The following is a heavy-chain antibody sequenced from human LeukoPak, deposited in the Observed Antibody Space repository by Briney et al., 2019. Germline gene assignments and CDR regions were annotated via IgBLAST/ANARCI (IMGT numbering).Heavy chain of an antibody. V-gene: IGHV1-18*04. CDR1: GYTFREYG. J-gene: IGHJ5*01. Sequence: EASVKVSCKASGYTFREYGISWVRQAPGQGLEWMGWISTYNGDTEYAQKLHGRFTLTSVASTNTVYMELRALTSDDTAVYYCARDPSNTSGWYIWFDFWGQGTLVTVSS. CDR2: ISTYNGDT. CDR3: ARDPSNTSGWYIWFDF. D-gene: IGHD6-19*01.